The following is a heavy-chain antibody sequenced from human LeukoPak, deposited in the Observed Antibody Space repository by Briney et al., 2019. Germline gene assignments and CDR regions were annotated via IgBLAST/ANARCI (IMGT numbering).Heavy chain of an antibody. D-gene: IGHD6-13*01. CDR2: IRGSGDTT. V-gene: IGHV3-23*01. J-gene: IGHJ4*02. CDR3: ANDGAAARD. CDR1: GFTFSNYA. Sequence: GGSLRLSCAASGFTFSNYAMSWVRQAPGKGLEWVSGIRGSGDTTYYADSVKGRFTISRDNSKNTLYLQMNSLRGEDTAVYYCANDGAAARDWGQGTLVTVSS.